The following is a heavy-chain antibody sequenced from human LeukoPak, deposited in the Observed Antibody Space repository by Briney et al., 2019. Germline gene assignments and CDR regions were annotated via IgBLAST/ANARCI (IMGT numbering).Heavy chain of an antibody. Sequence: PGGSLRLSCAASGFTFSSYGMHWVRQAPGKGLEWVAVISYDGSNKYYADSVKGRFTISRDNSKNTLYLQMNSLRAEDTAVYYCAKDWGYKAFDIWGQGTMVTVSS. CDR3: AKDWGYKAFDI. V-gene: IGHV3-30*18. CDR1: GFTFSSYG. CDR2: ISYDGSNK. J-gene: IGHJ3*02. D-gene: IGHD1-1*01.